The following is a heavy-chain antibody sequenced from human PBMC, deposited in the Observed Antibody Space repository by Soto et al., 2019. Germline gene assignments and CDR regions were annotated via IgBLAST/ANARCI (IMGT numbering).Heavy chain of an antibody. CDR3: ARWGPSTVTTFIYYYYGMDV. CDR2: ISSSGSTI. V-gene: IGHV3-48*03. D-gene: IGHD4-4*01. Sequence: EVQLVESGGGLVQPGGSLRLSCAASGFTFSSYETNWVRQAPGKGLEWVSYISSSGSTIYYADSVKGRFTISRDNAKNSLYLQMNSLRAEDTAVYYCARWGPSTVTTFIYYYYGMDVWGQGTTVTVSS. J-gene: IGHJ6*02. CDR1: GFTFSSYE.